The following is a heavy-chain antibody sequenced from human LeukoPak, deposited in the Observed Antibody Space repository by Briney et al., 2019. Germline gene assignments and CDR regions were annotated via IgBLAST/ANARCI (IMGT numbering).Heavy chain of an antibody. CDR1: GFTLSSQA. Sequence: PGGSLRLSCAASGFTLSSQAMTWVRQAPGKGLEWVSAISGSGGSTYYADSVKGRFTISRDNSKNTLYLQMNSLRAEDTAAYYCARWLRRYKCFDPWGQGTLVTVSS. J-gene: IGHJ5*02. CDR3: ARWLRRYKCFDP. CDR2: ISGSGGST. D-gene: IGHD5-12*01. V-gene: IGHV3-23*01.